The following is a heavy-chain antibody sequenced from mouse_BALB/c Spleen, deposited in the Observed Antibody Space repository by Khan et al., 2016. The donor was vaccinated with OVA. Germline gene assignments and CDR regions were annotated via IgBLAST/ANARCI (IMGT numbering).Heavy chain of an antibody. CDR2: ISSGGGSSI. V-gene: IGHV5-9-3*01. J-gene: IGHJ2*01. Sequence: EVELVESGGGLAKPGDSLKVSCPASGYTFSKYAMPWVRQTPAKRLEWVATISSGGGSSIYYPHSVKRRFTIFRHNAHTTLYLHLSILSSEDTAIYYCSRVCCGYFDCWGQGTTLTVSS. CDR3: SRVCCGYFDC. CDR1: GYTFSKYA.